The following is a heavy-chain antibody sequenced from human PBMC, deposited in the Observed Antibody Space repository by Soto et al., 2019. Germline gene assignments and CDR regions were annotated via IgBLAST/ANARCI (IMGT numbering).Heavy chain of an antibody. Sequence: SETLSLTCTVSVDSISSSNYYWGWIRQPPGKGLEGIGRIYYSWGTNYNPSLKSRVTMSVDTSQNQFSLKLSSVTAADTAVYYCARDPYYYYSSGYYDYYYGMEVWGQGTTVTLSS. J-gene: IGHJ6*01. CDR3: ARDPYYYYSSGYYDYYYGMEV. CDR2: IYYSWGT. D-gene: IGHD3-22*01. CDR1: VDSISSSNYY. V-gene: IGHV4-39*07.